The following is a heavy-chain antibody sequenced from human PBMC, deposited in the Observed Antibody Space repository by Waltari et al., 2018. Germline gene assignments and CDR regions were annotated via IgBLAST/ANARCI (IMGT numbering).Heavy chain of an antibody. CDR1: GFTISSHG. CDR3: VGVYRGGLDV. D-gene: IGHD5-18*01. J-gene: IGHJ6*02. CDR2: ISSDGRST. Sequence: EVQLVESGGGLVQPGGSLRLSCAASGFTISSHGMHWVRQGPGKGLVWVSSISSDGRSTSYADSVKGRFTISRDNAKNTLYLQMNSLRAEDTAVYYCVGVYRGGLDVWGQGTTVTVSS. V-gene: IGHV3-74*01.